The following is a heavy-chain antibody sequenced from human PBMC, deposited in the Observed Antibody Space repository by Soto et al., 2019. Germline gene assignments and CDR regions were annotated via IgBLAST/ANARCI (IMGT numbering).Heavy chain of an antibody. Sequence: DTLSLTCTVSGGAINSYYWTWIRQPAGKGLEWIGRIYSSGSTKYNPSLQSRVTMSLDTSKNQFSLRLTSVTAADTAVYYCARGQRFSDWFDPWGQGTLVTVSS. CDR2: IYSSGST. D-gene: IGHD3-3*01. J-gene: IGHJ5*02. V-gene: IGHV4-4*07. CDR1: GGAINSYY. CDR3: ARGQRFSDWFDP.